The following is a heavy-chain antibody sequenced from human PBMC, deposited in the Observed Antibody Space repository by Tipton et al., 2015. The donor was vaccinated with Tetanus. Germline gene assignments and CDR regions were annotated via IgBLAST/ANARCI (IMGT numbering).Heavy chain of an antibody. D-gene: IGHD2-2*01. CDR3: ARNKTTSWGWFDP. J-gene: IGHJ5*02. CDR2: VYYSGST. V-gene: IGHV4-39*01. Sequence: LRLSCTVSGASIRGRSDYWGWIRQSPGTGLEWIGSVYYSGSTYYNPSFKSRVTISVDTSRNQFSLELTSLTAADTAVYYCARNKTTSWGWFDPWGQGTLVIVSS. CDR1: GASIRGRSDY.